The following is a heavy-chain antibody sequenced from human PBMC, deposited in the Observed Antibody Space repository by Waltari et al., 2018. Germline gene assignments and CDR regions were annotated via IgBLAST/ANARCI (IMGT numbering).Heavy chain of an antibody. CDR3: ARALEWLSTYYYYYYMDV. CDR2: IYHSGST. CDR1: GYSISSGYY. Sequence: QVQLQESGPGLVKPSETLSLTCTVSGYSISSGYYWGWILQPPGKGLEWIGSIYHSGSTYYNPSLKSRVTISVDTSKNQFSLKLSSVTAADTAVYYCARALEWLSTYYYYYYMDVWGKGTTVTVSS. J-gene: IGHJ6*03. V-gene: IGHV4-38-2*02. D-gene: IGHD3-3*01.